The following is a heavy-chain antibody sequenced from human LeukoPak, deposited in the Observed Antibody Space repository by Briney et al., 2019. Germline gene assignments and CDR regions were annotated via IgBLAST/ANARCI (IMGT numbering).Heavy chain of an antibody. CDR3: ASDKLGTDAFDI. Sequence: GRSLRLSCAASGFTFSSYGMHWVRQAPGKGLEWVAVIWYDGTNKYYADSVKGRFSISRDNSKNTLYLQMNSLRAEDTALYYCASDKLGTDAFDIWGQGTVVTVSS. CDR2: IWYDGTNK. D-gene: IGHD7-27*01. V-gene: IGHV3-33*01. J-gene: IGHJ3*02. CDR1: GFTFSSYG.